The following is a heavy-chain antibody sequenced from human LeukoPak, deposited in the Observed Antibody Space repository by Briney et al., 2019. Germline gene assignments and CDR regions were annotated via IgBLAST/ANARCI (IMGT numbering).Heavy chain of an antibody. V-gene: IGHV3-21*01. J-gene: IGHJ5*02. CDR3: ARAPRTLRYFDWSPPNWFDP. CDR2: ISSSSSYI. D-gene: IGHD3-9*01. CDR1: GFTFSSYS. Sequence: PGGSLRLSCAASGFTFSSYSMNWVRQAPGKGLEWVSSISSSSSYIYYADSVKGRFNISGDNAKNSLYLQMNSLRAEDTAVYYCARAPRTLRYFDWSPPNWFDPWGQGTLVTVSS.